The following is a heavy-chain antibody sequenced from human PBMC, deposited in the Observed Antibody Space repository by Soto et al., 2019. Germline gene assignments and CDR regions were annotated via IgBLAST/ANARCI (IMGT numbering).Heavy chain of an antibody. CDR2: ISGDGVTT. D-gene: IGHD3-9*01. Sequence: EVQLVESGGDLVQRGGSLRLSCAASGFPFSSYWMHWVRHTPGKGLDWVARISGDGVTTYYADSVTGRFTVSRDNVKNTLSLQISGLRAEDTAVYYCAREYYGLLTGYYTDYWGQGTLASVSS. V-gene: IGHV3-74*01. CDR3: AREYYGLLTGYYTDY. J-gene: IGHJ4*02. CDR1: GFPFSSYW.